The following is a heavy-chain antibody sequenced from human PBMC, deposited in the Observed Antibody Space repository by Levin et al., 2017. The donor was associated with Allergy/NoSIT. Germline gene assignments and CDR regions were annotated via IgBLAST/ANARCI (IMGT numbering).Heavy chain of an antibody. CDR3: AKKNGGNYPFDY. V-gene: IGHV3-23*01. Sequence: GGSLRLSCAASGFIFSTYAMSWVRLAPGKGLEWVSLIGGGGSTTYYADSVKGRFTISRDNSKNTLYLQMNSLTADDTAIYYCAKKNGGNYPFDYWGQGTLVTVSS. D-gene: IGHD2-8*01. CDR1: GFIFSTYA. J-gene: IGHJ4*02. CDR2: IGGGGSTT.